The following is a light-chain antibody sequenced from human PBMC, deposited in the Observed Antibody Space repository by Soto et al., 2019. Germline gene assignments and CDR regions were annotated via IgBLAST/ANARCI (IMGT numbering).Light chain of an antibody. CDR1: QSITNY. J-gene: IGKJ2*02. CDR3: KQSYSTQCP. Sequence: DIQMTHSPSSLSASVGDRVTITCRASQSITNYLNWYQQKPGKAPKLLMYAISTLQSGVPSRFGGSGSGKELTLTISSLQPDDFATYYCKQSYSTQCPFRQGTKVDIX. CDR2: AIS. V-gene: IGKV1-39*01.